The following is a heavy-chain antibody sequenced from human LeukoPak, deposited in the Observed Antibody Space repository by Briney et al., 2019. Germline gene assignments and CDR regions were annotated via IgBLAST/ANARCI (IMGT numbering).Heavy chain of an antibody. J-gene: IGHJ5*02. V-gene: IGHV4-30-2*01. CDR1: GGSISSGGYS. CDR3: ARGGLGANTTSFDP. Sequence: SETLSLTCAVSGGSISSGGYSWSWIRQPPGKGLEWIGYIYHSGSTYYNPSLKSRVTISVDRSKNQFSLKLSSVTAADTAVYYCARGGLGANTTSFDPWGQGTLVTVSS. CDR2: IYHSGST. D-gene: IGHD1-26*01.